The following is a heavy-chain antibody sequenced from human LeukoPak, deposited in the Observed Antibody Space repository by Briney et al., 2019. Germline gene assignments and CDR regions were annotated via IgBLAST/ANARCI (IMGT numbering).Heavy chain of an antibody. V-gene: IGHV3-23*01. CDR3: ARDPTEGFEELLSPPDY. Sequence: GGSLRLSCEASGFTFSSFAMTWVRQAPGKGLEWVSGISGSGSSTYHADSVKGRFTISRDNSKNTVNLQMNSLRAEDTALYYCARDPTEGFEELLSPPDYWGQGTLVTVSS. D-gene: IGHD3-10*01. J-gene: IGHJ4*02. CDR1: GFTFSSFA. CDR2: ISGSGSST.